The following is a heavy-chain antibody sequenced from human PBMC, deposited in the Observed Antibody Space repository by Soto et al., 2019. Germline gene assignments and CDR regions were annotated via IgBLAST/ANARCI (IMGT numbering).Heavy chain of an antibody. D-gene: IGHD3-3*01. CDR2: ISYDGSNK. V-gene: IGHV3-30*03. Sequence: ESGGGVVQPGRSLRLSCAASGFTFSSYGMHWVRQAPGKGLEWVAVISYDGSNKYYADSVKGRFTISRDNSKNTLYLQMNSLRAEDTAVYYCAIFGVVIQDYWGQGTLVTVSS. CDR3: AIFGVVIQDY. J-gene: IGHJ4*02. CDR1: GFTFSSYG.